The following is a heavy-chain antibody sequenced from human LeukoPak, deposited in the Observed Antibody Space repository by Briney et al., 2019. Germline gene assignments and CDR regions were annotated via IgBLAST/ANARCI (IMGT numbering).Heavy chain of an antibody. V-gene: IGHV4-4*07. CDR1: GGSFSGYY. D-gene: IGHD3-9*01. J-gene: IGHJ5*02. CDR2: IYTSGST. Sequence: SETLSLTCAVYGGSFSGYYWSWLRQPAGKGLEWIGRIYTSGSTNYNPSLKSRVTMSVDTSKNQFSLKLSSVTAADTAVYYCAREDYDILTGYPRLDPWGQGTLVTVSS. CDR3: AREDYDILTGYPRLDP.